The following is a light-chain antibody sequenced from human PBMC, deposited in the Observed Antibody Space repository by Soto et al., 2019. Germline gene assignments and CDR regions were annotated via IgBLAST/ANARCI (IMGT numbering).Light chain of an antibody. CDR2: KDS. J-gene: IGKJ5*01. CDR1: QSLVYSDGRTY. Sequence: DVVVTQSPLSLSVTLGQPASISCRCSQSLVYSDGRTYLTWFQQRPGQSPRRLIYKDSNLDSGVPARFSGSGSGTNFILKISRVEAEDVGLYYGMQGTHVPFTFGQGTRLEIK. V-gene: IGKV2D-30*01. CDR3: MQGTHVPFT.